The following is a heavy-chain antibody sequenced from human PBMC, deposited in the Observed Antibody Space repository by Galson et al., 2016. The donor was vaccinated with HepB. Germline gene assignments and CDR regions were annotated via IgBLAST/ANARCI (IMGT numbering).Heavy chain of an antibody. CDR3: AREYYYGSGSYWGNWFDP. Sequence: SVKVSCKASGYTFTSYYMRWVRQAPGQGLEWMGIINPSGGSTSYAQKFQGRVTMTRDTSISTASMELSSLRSDDTAVYYCAREYYYGSGSYWGNWFDPWGQGTLVTVSS. CDR1: GYTFTSYY. V-gene: IGHV1-46*01. D-gene: IGHD3-10*01. CDR2: INPSGGST. J-gene: IGHJ5*02.